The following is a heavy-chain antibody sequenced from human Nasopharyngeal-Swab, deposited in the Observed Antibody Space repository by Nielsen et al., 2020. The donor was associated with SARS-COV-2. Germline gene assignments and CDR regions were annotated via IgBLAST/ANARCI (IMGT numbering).Heavy chain of an antibody. CDR3: ARDLTTGSSTEVYYYYYGMDV. CDR2: IKQVGSEK. D-gene: IGHD1-1*01. V-gene: IGHV3-7*01. J-gene: IGHJ6*02. CDR1: GFTFSSYW. Sequence: GESLKISCAASGFTFSSYWMSWVRQAPGKGLEWVANIKQVGSEKYYVDSVKGRFTISRDNAKNSLYLQMNSLRAEDTAVYYCARDLTTGSSTEVYYYYYGMDVWGQGTTVTVSS.